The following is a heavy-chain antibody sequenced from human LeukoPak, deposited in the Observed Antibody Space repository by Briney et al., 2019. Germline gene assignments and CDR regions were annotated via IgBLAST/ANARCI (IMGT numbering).Heavy chain of an antibody. D-gene: IGHD2/OR15-2a*01. CDR2: IYYSGST. CDR3: ARGEYGLFDY. Sequence: SQTLSLTCTVSGGSISGGSYYWSWIRQPPGKGLEWIGYIYYSGSTKYNLSLKSRVTISVHTSKNQLSLKLSSVTAADAAVYYCARGEYGLFDYWGQGTLVTVSS. V-gene: IGHV4-61*01. CDR1: GGSISGGSYY. J-gene: IGHJ4*02.